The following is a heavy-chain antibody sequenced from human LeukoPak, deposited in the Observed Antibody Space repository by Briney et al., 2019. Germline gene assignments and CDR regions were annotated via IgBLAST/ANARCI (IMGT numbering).Heavy chain of an antibody. V-gene: IGHV5-51*01. CDR3: ARPRRAERDEDF. D-gene: IGHD1-1*01. CDR1: GYSFANYW. CDR2: INPGDTDI. Sequence: GESLNISCKASGYSFANYWIGWVRQVPGKGLEWVAMINPGDTDIPHSLSLQAQVTISAHRSIRTAYLQWSSLKAADTARYYCARPRRAERDEDFWGQGTLVTVSS. J-gene: IGHJ4*02.